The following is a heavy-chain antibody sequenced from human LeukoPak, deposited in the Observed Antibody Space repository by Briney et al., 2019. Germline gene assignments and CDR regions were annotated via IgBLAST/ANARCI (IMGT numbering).Heavy chain of an antibody. CDR2: IYHSGST. Sequence: PSETLSLTCAVSGYSISSGYYWGWIRPPPGKGLEWIGSIYHSGSTYYNPSLKSRVTISVDTSKNQFSLKLSSVTAADTAVYYCARRGGNGDFDYWGQGTLVTVSS. CDR3: ARRGGNGDFDY. V-gene: IGHV4-38-2*01. D-gene: IGHD4-23*01. J-gene: IGHJ4*02. CDR1: GYSISSGYY.